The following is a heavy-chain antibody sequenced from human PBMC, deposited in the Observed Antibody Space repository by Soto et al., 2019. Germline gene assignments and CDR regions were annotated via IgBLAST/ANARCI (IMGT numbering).Heavy chain of an antibody. D-gene: IGHD2-2*01. V-gene: IGHV4-59*01. Sequence: QVQLQESGPGLVKPSETLSLTCTVSGGSISSYYWSWIRQPPGKGLEWIGYIYYTESTSYNPSLKSRVTISVDTSKNQFSLKLSSVTAADTAMYYCAREGYCTSTACYYYFHSWGQGTRVTVSS. J-gene: IGHJ4*02. CDR3: AREGYCTSTACYYYFHS. CDR2: IYYTEST. CDR1: GGSISSYY.